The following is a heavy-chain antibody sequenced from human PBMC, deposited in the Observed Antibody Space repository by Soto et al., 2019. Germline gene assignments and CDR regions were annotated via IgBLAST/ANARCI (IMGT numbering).Heavy chain of an antibody. Sequence: ASVRVSCKASGYTFTSYAMHWVRQAPRQRLEWMGWINAGNGNTKYSQKFQGRVTITRDTSASTAYMELSSLRSEDTAVYYCARSEAVPSYYYYGMDVWGQGTTVTVSS. J-gene: IGHJ6*02. CDR2: INAGNGNT. CDR3: ARSEAVPSYYYYGMDV. V-gene: IGHV1-3*01. CDR1: GYTFTSYA.